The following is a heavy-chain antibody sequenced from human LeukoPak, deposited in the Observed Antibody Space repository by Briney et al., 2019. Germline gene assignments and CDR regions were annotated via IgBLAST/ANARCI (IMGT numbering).Heavy chain of an antibody. CDR3: AEARYCSGGSCYDYFDY. CDR1: GFTFSTFA. CDR2: ISGGGSST. D-gene: IGHD2-15*01. J-gene: IGHJ4*02. Sequence: GASLRLSCAASGFTFSTFAMTWVRQAPGKGLDWVTAISGGGSSTYYADSVKGRFTISRDNSKNTLYLQMNSLRADDTAVYHCAEARYCSGGSCYDYFDYWGQGTLVTVSS. V-gene: IGHV3-23*01.